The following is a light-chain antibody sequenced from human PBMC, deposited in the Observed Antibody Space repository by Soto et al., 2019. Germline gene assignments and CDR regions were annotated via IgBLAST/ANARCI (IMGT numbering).Light chain of an antibody. V-gene: IGLV2-11*01. Sequence: QSALTQPRSVSGSPGQSVTISCTGTSSDVGIYNYVSWYQQSPGKAPKLIIYDVTKRPSGVPDRFSGSKSGNTASLTISGLQAEDEADDYCCSYAGSYTILFGGGTKLTVL. CDR2: DVT. CDR1: SSDVGIYNY. J-gene: IGLJ2*01. CDR3: CSYAGSYTIL.